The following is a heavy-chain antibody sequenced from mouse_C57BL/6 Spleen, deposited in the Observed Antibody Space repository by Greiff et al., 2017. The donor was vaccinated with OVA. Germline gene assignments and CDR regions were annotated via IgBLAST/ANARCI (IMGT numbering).Heavy chain of an antibody. CDR2: INPGSGGT. V-gene: IGHV1-54*01. J-gene: IGHJ4*01. D-gene: IGHD3-2*02. CDR1: GYAFTNYL. CDR3: ARGRPGQLRRGNAMGY. Sequence: QVQLQQSGAELVRPGTSVKVSCKASGYAFTNYLIEWVKQRTGQGLEWIGVINPGSGGTNYNEKFKGKATLTADKSSSTAYMQLRSLTSEDSAVYFCARGRPGQLRRGNAMGYWGQGTSVTVSS.